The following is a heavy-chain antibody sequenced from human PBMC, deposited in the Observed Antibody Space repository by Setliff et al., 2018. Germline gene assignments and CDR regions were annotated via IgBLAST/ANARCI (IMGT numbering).Heavy chain of an antibody. CDR1: GFTFSDYY. CDR2: ISSSGSTI. CDR3: AITMVRGVIIGPFDY. D-gene: IGHD3-10*01. Sequence: LRLSCAASGFTFSDYYMSWIRQAPGKGLEWVSYISSSGSTIYYADSVKGRFTISRDNAKNSLYLQMNSLRAEDTAVYYCAITMVRGVIIGPFDYWGQGTLVTVSS. J-gene: IGHJ4*02. V-gene: IGHV3-11*01.